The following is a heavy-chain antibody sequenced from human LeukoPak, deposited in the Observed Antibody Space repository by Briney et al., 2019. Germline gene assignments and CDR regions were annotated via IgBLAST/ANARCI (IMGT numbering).Heavy chain of an antibody. J-gene: IGHJ6*02. V-gene: IGHV3-30*02. D-gene: IGHD2-15*01. CDR2: IRHDGNDE. CDR3: ARDVGRNGMDV. Sequence: PRGSLRLSCATSGFTFSFFGMHWVRQVPGKGLEWVAFIRHDGNDEFYGDSVKGRFTISRDNSKDTLYLQVSGLRAEDTAVYYCARDVGRNGMDVWGQGTTVTVS. CDR1: GFTFSFFG.